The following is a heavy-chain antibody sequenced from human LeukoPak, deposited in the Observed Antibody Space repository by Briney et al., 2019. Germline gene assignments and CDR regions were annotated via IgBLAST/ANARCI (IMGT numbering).Heavy chain of an antibody. CDR1: GYTFTSYT. Sequence: ASVKVSCKASGYTFTSYTMHWVRQAPGQRLEWMGWINAGNGNTKYSQKFQGRVTITRDASASTAYMELSSLRSEDTAVYYCARDQRFGELNYWGQGTLVTVSS. V-gene: IGHV1-3*01. J-gene: IGHJ4*02. CDR3: ARDQRFGELNY. CDR2: INAGNGNT. D-gene: IGHD3-10*01.